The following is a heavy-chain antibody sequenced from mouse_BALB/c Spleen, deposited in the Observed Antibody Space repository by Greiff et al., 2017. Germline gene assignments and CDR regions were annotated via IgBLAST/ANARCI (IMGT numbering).Heavy chain of an antibody. CDR3: ARDRYYGSSPHFDY. V-gene: IGHV5-15*02. CDR2: ISNLAYSI. CDR1: GFTFSDYG. Sequence: EVMLVESGGGLVQPGGSRKLSCAASGFTFSDYGMAWVRQAPGKGPEWVAFISNLAYSIYYADTVTGRFTISRENAKNTLYLEMSSLRSEDTAKYYCARDRYYGSSPHFDYWGQGTTLTVSS. J-gene: IGHJ2*01. D-gene: IGHD1-1*01.